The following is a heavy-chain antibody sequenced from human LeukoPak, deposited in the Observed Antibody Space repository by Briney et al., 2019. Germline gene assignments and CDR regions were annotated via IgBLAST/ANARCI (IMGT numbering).Heavy chain of an antibody. CDR1: GFTVSSNY. CDR2: IYSGGST. V-gene: IGHV3-66*01. J-gene: IGHJ6*02. Sequence: PGGSLRLSCAASGFTVSSNYMSWVRQAPGEGLEWVSVIYSGGSTYYADSVKGRFTISRDNSKNTLYLQMNSLRAEDTAVYYCAREEVYYYYYGMDVWGQGTTVTVSS. CDR3: AREEVYYYYYGMDV.